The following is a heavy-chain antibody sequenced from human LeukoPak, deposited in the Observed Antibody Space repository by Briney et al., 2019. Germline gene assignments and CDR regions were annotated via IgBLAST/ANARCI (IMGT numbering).Heavy chain of an antibody. D-gene: IGHD3-16*01. CDR1: ADSISTSNYY. V-gene: IGHV4-39*01. CDR3: ATTPHYEGGGFDI. Sequence: SETLSLTCTVSADSISTSNYYWGWIRQPPGTGLEWIGSVYYTGRTYDNPSLKSRVTISVDTSKNQLSLKLNSVTAADTAVYYCATTPHYEGGGFDIWGQGTMVTVSS. CDR2: VYYTGRT. J-gene: IGHJ3*02.